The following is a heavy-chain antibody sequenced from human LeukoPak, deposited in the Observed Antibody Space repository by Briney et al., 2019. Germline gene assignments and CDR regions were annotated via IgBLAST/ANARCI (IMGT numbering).Heavy chain of an antibody. D-gene: IGHD3-22*01. CDR1: GFTFSDYY. V-gene: IGHV3-11*06. J-gene: IGHJ4*02. CDR2: ISSSSSYI. CDR3: ARDRHYYDSSGPPEY. Sequence: GGSLRLSYAASGFTFSDYYMSWIRQAPGKGLEWVSSISSSSSYIYYADSVKGRFTISRDNAKNSLYLQMNSLRAEDTAVYYCARDRHYYDSSGPPEYWGQGTLVTVSS.